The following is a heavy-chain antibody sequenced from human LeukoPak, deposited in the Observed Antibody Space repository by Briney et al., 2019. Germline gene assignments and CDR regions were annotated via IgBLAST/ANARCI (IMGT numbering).Heavy chain of an antibody. D-gene: IGHD3-10*01. CDR1: GYTPTTHA. J-gene: IGHJ4*02. Sequence: ASVNPSCKPSGYTPTTHAISSVPHAPGQTLESIRWITPYNGNTNYRQKLQGRVTMTTDTSTSTAYMDLRSLRSDDTAIYYCARDSPDGSGTYYNDSPDYWGQGTLVTVSS. V-gene: IGHV1-18*01. CDR2: ITPYNGNT. CDR3: ARDSPDGSGTYYNDSPDY.